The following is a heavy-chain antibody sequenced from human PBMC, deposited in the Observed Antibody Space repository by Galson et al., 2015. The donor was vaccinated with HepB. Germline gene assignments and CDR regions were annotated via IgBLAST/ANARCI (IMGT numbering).Heavy chain of an antibody. V-gene: IGHV3-23*01. CDR1: GFTFSSYA. Sequence: SLRLSCAASGFTFSSYAMSWVRQAPGKGLEWVSAISGSGGSTYYADSVKGRFTISRDNSKNTLYLQMNSLRAEDTAVYYCAKDYTYYYDSSGFFDYWGQGTLVTVSS. CDR2: ISGSGGST. CDR3: AKDYTYYYDSSGFFDY. J-gene: IGHJ4*02. D-gene: IGHD3-22*01.